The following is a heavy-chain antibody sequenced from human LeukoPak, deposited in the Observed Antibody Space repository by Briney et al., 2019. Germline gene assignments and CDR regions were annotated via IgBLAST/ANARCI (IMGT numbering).Heavy chain of an antibody. CDR3: ARERGCGGDCYYFDY. J-gene: IGHJ4*02. CDR2: INWNGAGT. CDR1: GFAFDDYA. Sequence: GSLRLSCAASGFAFDDYAVSWVRQAPGKGLEWVSSINWNGAGTGYTDSVKGRFTISRDNAKNSLYLQMNSLRAEDTAFYYCARERGCGGDCYYFDYWGQGTLVTVSS. D-gene: IGHD2-21*02. V-gene: IGHV3-20*04.